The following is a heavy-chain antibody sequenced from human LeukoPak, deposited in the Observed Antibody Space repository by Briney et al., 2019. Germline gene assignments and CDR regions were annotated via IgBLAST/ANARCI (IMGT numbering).Heavy chain of an antibody. J-gene: IGHJ3*02. CDR3: ARDTILGYCSGGSCRRGNAFDI. Sequence: PGGSLRLSCAASGFTFSSYELNWVRQAPGKGLEWVSYISDTGSTIYYADSVEGRFTISRDNAKNSLYLQMNSLRAEDTAVYYCARDTILGYCSGGSCRRGNAFDIWGQGTMVTVSP. D-gene: IGHD2-15*01. CDR1: GFTFSSYE. V-gene: IGHV3-48*03. CDR2: ISDTGSTI.